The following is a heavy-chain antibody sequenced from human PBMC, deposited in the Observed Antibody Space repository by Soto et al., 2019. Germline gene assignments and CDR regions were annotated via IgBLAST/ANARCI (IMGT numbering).Heavy chain of an antibody. D-gene: IGHD3-10*01. J-gene: IGHJ4*02. CDR1: GGSLSSYY. CDR3: ARTYYYGSGSYSEFDY. Sequence: PSETLSLTCTVSGGSLSSYYWSWIRQPPGKGLEWIGYIYYSGSTNYNPSLKSRVTISVDTSKNQFSLKLSSVTAADTAVYYCARTYYYGSGSYSEFDYWGQGTLVTVSS. CDR2: IYYSGST. V-gene: IGHV4-59*01.